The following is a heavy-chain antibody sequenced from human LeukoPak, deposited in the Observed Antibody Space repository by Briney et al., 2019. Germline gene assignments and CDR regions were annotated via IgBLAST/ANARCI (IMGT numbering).Heavy chain of an antibody. D-gene: IGHD4-17*01. J-gene: IGHJ1*01. V-gene: IGHV3-73*01. CDR3: TSRDSTVTPTGYFQH. CDR2: IRSKANSYAT. CDR1: GFTFSGSA. Sequence: SGGSLRLSCAASGFTFSGSAMHWVRQGSGQGLEWVGRIRSKANSYATAYAASVKGRVTISRDDSQNTAYLQMNSLKPEDTGVYYCTSRDSTVTPTGYFQHWGQGTLVTVSS.